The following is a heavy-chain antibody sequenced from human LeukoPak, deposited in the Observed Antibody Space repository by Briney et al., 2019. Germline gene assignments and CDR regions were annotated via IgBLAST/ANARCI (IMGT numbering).Heavy chain of an antibody. Sequence: GSVKVSCKASGYTFTSYYMHWVRQAPGQGLEWMGIINPSGGSTSYAQKFQGRVTMTRDTSISTAYMELSSLRSEDTAMYYCARKNYCSGGSCYSRGWFDPWGQGTLVTVSS. CDR1: GYTFTSYY. D-gene: IGHD2-15*01. CDR3: ARKNYCSGGSCYSRGWFDP. V-gene: IGHV1-46*01. J-gene: IGHJ5*02. CDR2: INPSGGST.